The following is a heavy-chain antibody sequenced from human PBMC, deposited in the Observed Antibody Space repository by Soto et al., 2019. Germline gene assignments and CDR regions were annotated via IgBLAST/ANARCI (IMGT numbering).Heavy chain of an antibody. CDR3: ARRAASRYCSGGSCYSPWFDP. J-gene: IGHJ5*02. Sequence: GESLKISCKGSGYSFTSYWIGWVRQMPGKGLEWMGIIYPGDSDTRYSPSFQGQVTISADKSISTAYLQWSSLKASDTAMYYCARRAASRYCSGGSCYSPWFDPWGQGTLVTVSS. D-gene: IGHD2-15*01. CDR1: GYSFTSYW. V-gene: IGHV5-51*01. CDR2: IYPGDSDT.